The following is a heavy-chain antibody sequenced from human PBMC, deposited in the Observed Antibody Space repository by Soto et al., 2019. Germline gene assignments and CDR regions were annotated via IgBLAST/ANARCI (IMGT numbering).Heavy chain of an antibody. V-gene: IGHV3-33*01. D-gene: IGHD3-10*01. CDR1: GFTFSRYG. CDR3: ARDDDGEPNAFDV. J-gene: IGHJ3*01. Sequence: GGSLRLSCEASGFTFSRYGMHWVRQAPGRGLEWVALIYGDGSKQYYTDSVKGRFTFSRDNAKNTLFLEMSVLRAEDTAVYYCARDDDGEPNAFDVWGQGTMVTVSS. CDR2: IYGDGSKQ.